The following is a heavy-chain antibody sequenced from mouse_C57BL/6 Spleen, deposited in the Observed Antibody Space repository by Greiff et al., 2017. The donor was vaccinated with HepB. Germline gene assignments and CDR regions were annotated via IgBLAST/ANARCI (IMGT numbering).Heavy chain of an antibody. J-gene: IGHJ1*03. CDR3: ARDTTVVATGYFDV. Sequence: EVKLQESGPELVKPGASVKMSCKASGYTFTDYNMHWVKQSHGKSLEWIGYINPNNGGTSYNQKFKGKATLTVNKSSSTAYMELRSLTSEDSAVYYCARDTTVVATGYFDVWGTGTTVTVSS. D-gene: IGHD1-1*01. V-gene: IGHV1-22*01. CDR2: INPNNGGT. CDR1: GYTFTDYN.